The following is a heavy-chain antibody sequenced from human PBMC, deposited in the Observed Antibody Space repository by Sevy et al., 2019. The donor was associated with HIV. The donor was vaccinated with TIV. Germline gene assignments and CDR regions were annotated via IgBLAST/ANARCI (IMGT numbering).Heavy chain of an antibody. CDR2: ISGSGGST. CDR3: AKGPFRQPTTFDY. CDR1: GFTFSSYA. V-gene: IGHV3-23*01. J-gene: IGHJ4*02. D-gene: IGHD6-13*01. Sequence: GGSLRLSCAASGFTFSSYAMSWVRQAPGKGLEWVSAISGSGGSTYYADSVKGRFTISRDNSKNTLYLQMNSLRAEGTAVYYCAKGPFRQPTTFDYWGQGTLVTVPS.